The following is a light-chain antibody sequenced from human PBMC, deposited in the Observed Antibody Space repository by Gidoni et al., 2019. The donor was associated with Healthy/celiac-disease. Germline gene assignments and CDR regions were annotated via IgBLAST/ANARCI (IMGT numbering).Light chain of an antibody. J-gene: IGKJ1*01. V-gene: IGKV3-15*01. CDR2: GAS. CDR3: QQYNNWPRT. CDR1: QSVSSN. Sequence: IVMTQSPATLSVSPGERATLSCRASQSVSSNVAWYQQKPGQAPRLLIYGASTRAPGIPARFSGSGSGTEFTLTISSLQSEDFAVYYCQQYNNWPRTFGQGTKVEIK.